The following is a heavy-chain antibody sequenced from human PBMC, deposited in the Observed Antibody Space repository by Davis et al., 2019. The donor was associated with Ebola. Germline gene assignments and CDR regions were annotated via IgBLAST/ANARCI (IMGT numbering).Heavy chain of an antibody. CDR3: ARAHRTVAAG. CDR2: INHSGNT. Sequence: MPSETLSLTCAVYGGSFSGYYWSWIRQPPGKGLEWIGEINHSGNTKYNPSLKSRVTISVDTSKNQFSLKLSSVTAADTAVYYCARAHRTVAAGWGQGTLVTVSS. V-gene: IGHV4-34*01. CDR1: GGSFSGYY. D-gene: IGHD6-19*01. J-gene: IGHJ4*02.